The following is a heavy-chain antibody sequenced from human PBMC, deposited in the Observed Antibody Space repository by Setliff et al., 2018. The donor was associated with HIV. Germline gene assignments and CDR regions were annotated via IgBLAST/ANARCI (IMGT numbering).Heavy chain of an antibody. J-gene: IGHJ6*04. V-gene: IGHV1-18*01. CDR3: AGDSRDIVVVIAPEPEPYYYYGMDV. D-gene: IGHD2-15*01. Sequence: ASVKVSCKASGYTFTSYGISWVRQAPGQGLEWMGWISGYNGNTKYAQKLQGRVTMTTDTSTSTAYMELRSLRSDDTAMYYCAGDSRDIVVVIAPEPEPYYYYGMDVWGEGTTVTVSS. CDR1: GYTFTSYG. CDR2: ISGYNGNT.